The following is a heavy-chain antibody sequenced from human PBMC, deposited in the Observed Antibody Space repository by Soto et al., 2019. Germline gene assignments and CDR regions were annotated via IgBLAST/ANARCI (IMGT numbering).Heavy chain of an antibody. V-gene: IGHV4-34*01. Sequence: PSETLSLTCSAYGGSFSDYYWSWIRQPPGKGLEWIGETDHFGRTNYNPSLKSRVTVSLDAAKNQFSLKLSSVTAADTAVYYCARWIGSGTSLPNYFDYWGQGTLVTVSS. CDR1: GGSFSDYY. J-gene: IGHJ4*02. CDR2: TDHFGRT. D-gene: IGHD2-2*01. CDR3: ARWIGSGTSLPNYFDY.